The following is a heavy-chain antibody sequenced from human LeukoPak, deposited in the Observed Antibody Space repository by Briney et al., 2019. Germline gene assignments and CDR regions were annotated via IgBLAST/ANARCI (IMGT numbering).Heavy chain of an antibody. J-gene: IGHJ3*02. Sequence: HSGESLRLSCAASGFTFSSYAMSWVRQPPGKGLEWVGGISWNSGSIGYADSVKGRFTIYRDNAKTSLYLQMHSLRAEDTALYYCAEVIYATPPDTAMVMDAFDIWGQGTMVTVSS. CDR1: GFTFSSYA. CDR2: ISWNSGSI. V-gene: IGHV3-9*01. CDR3: AEVIYATPPDTAMVMDAFDI. D-gene: IGHD5-18*01.